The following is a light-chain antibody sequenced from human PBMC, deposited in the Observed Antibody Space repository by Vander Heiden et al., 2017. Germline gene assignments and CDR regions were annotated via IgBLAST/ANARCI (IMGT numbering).Light chain of an antibody. V-gene: IGKV1-8*01. CDR3: KQDDSYPLT. J-gene: IGKJ1*01. Sequence: AIRMTQSPSSFSASPGDRVTIPCRASQGISSYVAWYQQKPGKAPKLLIYAASTLQSGVPSRFSGSGSGTDFTLTISCLQAEDFATYYCKQDDSYPLTFGQGTKVEIK. CDR1: QGISSY. CDR2: AAS.